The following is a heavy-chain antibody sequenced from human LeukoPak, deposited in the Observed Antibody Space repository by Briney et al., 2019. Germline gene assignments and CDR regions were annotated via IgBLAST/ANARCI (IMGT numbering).Heavy chain of an antibody. J-gene: IGHJ4*02. CDR2: IIPIFGTA. D-gene: IGHD1-26*01. Sequence: SVKVSCKASGGTFSSYAISWVRQAPGQGLEWMGGIIPIFGTANYAQKFQGRVTITADESTSTAYMELSSLRSDDTAVYYCASSKSGSYLNYFDYWGQGTLVTVSS. V-gene: IGHV1-69*13. CDR1: GGTFSSYA. CDR3: ASSKSGSYLNYFDY.